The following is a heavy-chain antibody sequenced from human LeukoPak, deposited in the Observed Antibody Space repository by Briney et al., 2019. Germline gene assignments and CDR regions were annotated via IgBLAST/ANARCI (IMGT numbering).Heavy chain of an antibody. D-gene: IGHD6-13*01. Sequence: GRSLRLSCAASGFSFRNYGTHWVRQSPGKGLEWVAVISFDGSIEYYADSVKGRFTISRDDSTNTLYLQMNSLRPEDSALYYCAKDLQHLVRTLSFDYWGQGTLVTVSS. V-gene: IGHV3-30*18. CDR2: ISFDGSIE. J-gene: IGHJ4*02. CDR3: AKDLQHLVRTLSFDY. CDR1: GFSFRNYG.